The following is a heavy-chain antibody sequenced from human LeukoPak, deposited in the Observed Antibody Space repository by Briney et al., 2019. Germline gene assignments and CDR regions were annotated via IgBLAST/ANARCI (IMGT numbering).Heavy chain of an antibody. CDR1: GGSISSSNW. V-gene: IGHV4-4*02. J-gene: IGHJ4*02. Sequence: SGTLSLTCAVSGGSISSSNWWSWVRQPPGKGLEWIGEIYHSGSTNYNPSLKSRVTISVDKSKNQFSLKLSSVTAADTAVHYCARDSFTYDRSGYYSFFDYWGQGTLVTVSS. CDR3: ARDSFTYDRSGYYSFFDY. CDR2: IYHSGST. D-gene: IGHD3-22*01.